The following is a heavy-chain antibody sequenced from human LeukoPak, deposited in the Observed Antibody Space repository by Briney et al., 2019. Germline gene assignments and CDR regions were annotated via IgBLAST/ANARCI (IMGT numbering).Heavy chain of an antibody. J-gene: IGHJ4*02. CDR1: GYTFTNYG. V-gene: IGHV1-18*01. D-gene: IGHD4-17*01. CDR2: ISAYNGNT. CDR3: ARDLRGYGDYIYYFDY. Sequence: ASVKVSCKASGYTFTNYGISWVRQAPGQGLEWMGWISAYNGNTNYAQKFQGRVTMTTDTSTSTAYMELRSLRSDDTAVYYCARDLRGYGDYIYYFDYWGQGTLVTVSS.